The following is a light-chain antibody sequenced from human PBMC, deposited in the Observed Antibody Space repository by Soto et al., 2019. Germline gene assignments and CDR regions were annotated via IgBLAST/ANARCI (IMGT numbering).Light chain of an antibody. CDR1: QGVTSNS. CDR2: GAS. V-gene: IGKV3-20*01. CDR3: QQHGNSPPYT. Sequence: IVLTQSPGTLSLSPGERATLSCRASQGVTSNSLAWYQHKPGQAPRLLIYGASSRATGVPDRLRGSGSGTDFPLTISRLEPEDFGVYYCQQHGNSPPYTFGQGTKLEIK. J-gene: IGKJ2*01.